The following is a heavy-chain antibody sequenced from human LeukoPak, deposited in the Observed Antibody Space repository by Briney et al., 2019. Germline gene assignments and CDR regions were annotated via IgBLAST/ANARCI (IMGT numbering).Heavy chain of an antibody. CDR1: GFTFSAFS. Sequence: GGSLRLSCAASGFTFSAFSMNWVRQAPGKGLEWVSYISSPSSTIYYADSVKGRFTISRDNAGNSLYLQLNSLTAGDTAVYYCARSPSIRGVITHSDYWGQGTRVTVSS. CDR3: ARSPSIRGVITHSDY. V-gene: IGHV3-48*04. CDR2: ISSPSSTI. J-gene: IGHJ4*02. D-gene: IGHD3-10*01.